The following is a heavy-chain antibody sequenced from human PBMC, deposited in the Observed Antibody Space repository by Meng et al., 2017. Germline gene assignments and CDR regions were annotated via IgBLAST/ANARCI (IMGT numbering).Heavy chain of an antibody. J-gene: IGHJ3*02. V-gene: IGHV3-11*04. CDR2: ISSSGSTI. CDR3: ARDSSLRYFDWLAYAFDI. CDR1: GFTFSDYY. Sequence: GESLKISCAASGFTFSDYYMSWIRQAPGKGLEWVSYISSSGSTIYYADSVKGRFTISRDNAKNSLYLQMNSLRAEDTAVYYCARDSSLRYFDWLAYAFDIWGQGTMVTVSS. D-gene: IGHD3-9*01.